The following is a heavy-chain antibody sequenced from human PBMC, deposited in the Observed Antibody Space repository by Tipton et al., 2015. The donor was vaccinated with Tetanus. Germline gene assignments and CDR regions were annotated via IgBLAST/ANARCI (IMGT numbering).Heavy chain of an antibody. CDR3: ARELDCSGGGCYSYGLDV. CDR1: GFTSESHY. Sequence: SLRLSCTASGFTSESHYMHWVRQTPGKGLVWISRINPDGRRTNYADSVKGRFTISRDHAKNTVYLQMNSLRAEDTAVYYCARELDCSGGGCYSYGLDVWGQGTPVAVSS. CDR2: INPDGRRT. V-gene: IGHV3-74*01. D-gene: IGHD2-15*01. J-gene: IGHJ6*02.